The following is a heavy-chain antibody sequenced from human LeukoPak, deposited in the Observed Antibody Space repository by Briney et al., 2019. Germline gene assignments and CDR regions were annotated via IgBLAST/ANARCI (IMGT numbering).Heavy chain of an antibody. V-gene: IGHV4-34*01. CDR3: ARGGLRRGVSGPGWWFDP. CDR2: XXXSGST. CDR1: GGSFSGYY. Sequence: SETLSLTCAVYGGSFSGYYWSWIRQPPGKGLEXXXXXXXSGSTNYNPSLKSRGTISVDTSKNQFSLKLSSVTAADTAVYYCARGGLRRGVSGPGWWFDPWGQGTLVTVSS. J-gene: IGHJ5*02. D-gene: IGHD5/OR15-5a*01.